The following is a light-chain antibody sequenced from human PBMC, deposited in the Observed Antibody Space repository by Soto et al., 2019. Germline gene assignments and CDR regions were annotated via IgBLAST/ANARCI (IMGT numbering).Light chain of an antibody. J-gene: IGKJ4*01. CDR1: QSISSY. CDR2: SAS. Sequence: DIQMTQSPSSLSASIGDRVTITCRASQSISSYLNWYQQKPGKAPKLLISSASSLHTGVPSRFSGSGSGTDFTLTISSLQPEDFATYYCQQFYSTLLTFGGGTKVEIK. V-gene: IGKV1-39*01. CDR3: QQFYSTLLT.